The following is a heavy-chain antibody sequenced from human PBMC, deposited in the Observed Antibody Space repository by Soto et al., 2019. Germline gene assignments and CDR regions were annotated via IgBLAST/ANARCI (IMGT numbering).Heavy chain of an antibody. D-gene: IGHD3-22*01. CDR2: IYYSGST. V-gene: IGHV4-61*01. CDR1: GGSVSSGSYY. J-gene: IGHJ6*03. Sequence: ETLSLTCTVSGGSVSSGSYYWSWIRQPPGKGLEWIGYIYYSGSTNYNPSLQSRVTISVDTSKNQFSLKLSSVTAADTAVYYCARAGDSSGYDYYYYYYMDVWGKGTTVTVSS. CDR3: ARAGDSSGYDYYYYYYMDV.